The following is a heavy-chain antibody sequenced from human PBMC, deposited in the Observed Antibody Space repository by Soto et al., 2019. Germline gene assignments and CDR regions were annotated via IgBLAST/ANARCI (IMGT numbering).Heavy chain of an antibody. CDR1: GFTFSSYG. J-gene: IGHJ3*02. CDR2: IWYDGSNK. V-gene: IGHV3-33*01. CDR3: ARDHYDSRGYDAFDI. Sequence: QVQLVESGGGVVQPGRSLRLSCAASGFTFSSYGMHWVRQAPGKGLEWVAVIWYDGSNKYYADSVKGRFTISRDNSKNTLYLQMNSLRAEDTAVYYCARDHYDSRGYDAFDIWGQGTMVTVSS. D-gene: IGHD3-22*01.